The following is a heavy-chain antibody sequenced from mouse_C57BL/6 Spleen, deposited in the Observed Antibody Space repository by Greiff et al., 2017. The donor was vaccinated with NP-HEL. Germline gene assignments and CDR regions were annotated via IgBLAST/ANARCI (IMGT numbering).Heavy chain of an antibody. D-gene: IGHD1-1*01. J-gene: IGHJ3*01. Sequence: VQLKESGGDLVKPGGSLKLSCAASGFTFSSYGMSWVRQTPDKRLEWVATISSGGSYTYYPDSVKGRFTISRDNAKNTLYLQMSSLKSEDTAMYYCAREGFYYCGSSSAWFAYWGQGTLVTVSA. CDR2: ISSGGSYT. V-gene: IGHV5-6*01. CDR1: GFTFSSYG. CDR3: AREGFYYCGSSSAWFAY.